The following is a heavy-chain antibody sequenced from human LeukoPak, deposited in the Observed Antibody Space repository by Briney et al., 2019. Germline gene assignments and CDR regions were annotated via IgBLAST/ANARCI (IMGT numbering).Heavy chain of an antibody. CDR3: ARDICSDGVCYYGMDV. V-gene: IGHV3-21*06. CDR2: ISSSSSFI. J-gene: IGHJ6*02. D-gene: IGHD2-8*01. Sequence: PGGSLRLSCAAYGFTFSSYSMNWVRQAPGKGLEWVSSISSSSSFIYYTDSVKGRFTISRDNAKNSLYLQMNSLRAEDTAVYYCARDICSDGVCYYGMDVWGQGTTVTVSS. CDR1: GFTFSSYS.